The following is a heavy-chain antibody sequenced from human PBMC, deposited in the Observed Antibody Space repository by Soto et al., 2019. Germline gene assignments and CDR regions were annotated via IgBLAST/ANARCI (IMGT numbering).Heavy chain of an antibody. J-gene: IGHJ6*03. Sequence: VQLVESGGGLVQPGGSLRLSCAVSGFTVSGNSMSWVRQAPGKGLEWVSVLYSGGTTYYADSVKGRFTISRHNSNNTLFLQMDSLRVDDTAIYYCARAAWGLWFGYMDVWGKGTTVTVSS. D-gene: IGHD3-10*01. V-gene: IGHV3-53*04. CDR1: GFTVSGNS. CDR3: ARAAWGLWFGYMDV. CDR2: LYSGGTT.